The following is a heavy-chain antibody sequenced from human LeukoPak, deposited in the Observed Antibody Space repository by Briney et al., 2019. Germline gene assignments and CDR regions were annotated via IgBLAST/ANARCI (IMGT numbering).Heavy chain of an antibody. J-gene: IGHJ4*02. Sequence: GGSLRLSCAASGFTFDDYAMHWVRQAPGKGLEWVSGISWNSGSIGYADSVKGRFTISRDNAKNSLYLQMNSLRAEDTALYYCAKPLRSSSLSPFDYWGQGTLVTVSS. CDR1: GFTFDDYA. V-gene: IGHV3-9*01. CDR2: ISWNSGSI. D-gene: IGHD6-13*01. CDR3: AKPLRSSSLSPFDY.